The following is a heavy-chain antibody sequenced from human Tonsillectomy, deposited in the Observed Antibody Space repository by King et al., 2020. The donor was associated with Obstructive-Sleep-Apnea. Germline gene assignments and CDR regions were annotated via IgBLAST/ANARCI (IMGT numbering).Heavy chain of an antibody. V-gene: IGHV4-31*03. CDR2: IYYSGST. CDR1: GGSISSGGYY. D-gene: IGHD7-27*01. CDR3: ALGAGDWFYFDY. J-gene: IGHJ4*02. Sequence: QMQLQESGPGLVKPSQTLSLTCTVSGGSISSGGYYWNWIRQHPGKGLERIGYIYYSGSTYYNPSLKSRVTISVDTSKNQFSLKLSSVTAADTAIYYCALGAGDWFYFDYWGQGTLVTVSS.